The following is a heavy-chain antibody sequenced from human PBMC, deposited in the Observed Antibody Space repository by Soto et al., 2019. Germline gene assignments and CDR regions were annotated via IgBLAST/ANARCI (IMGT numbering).Heavy chain of an antibody. Sequence: QVQLQASGPGLVKPSETLSLTCTVSGGSISSYYWSWIRQPPGKGLEWIGYIHYSGSPNYNPSLKSRVTLSVDTSKNQFSLKLSSVTAADTAVYYCARLNPRARHRGYYFDYWGQGTLVTVSS. CDR2: IHYSGSP. J-gene: IGHJ4*02. CDR3: ARLNPRARHRGYYFDY. CDR1: GGSISSYY. D-gene: IGHD6-25*01. V-gene: IGHV4-59*08.